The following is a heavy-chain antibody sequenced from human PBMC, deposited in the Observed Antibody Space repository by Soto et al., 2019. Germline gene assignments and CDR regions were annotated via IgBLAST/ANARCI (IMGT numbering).Heavy chain of an antibody. V-gene: IGHV1-69*11. CDR3: ARGPLGYCSGGSCYQEHSFDY. Sequence: QVQLVPSGAEVKKPGSSVKVSCQASGGTFSSYAISWVRQAPGQGLEWMGGIIPILGTANYAQKFQGRVTITADESTSTAYMELSSLRSEDTAVYYCARGPLGYCSGGSCYQEHSFDYWGQGTLVTVSS. D-gene: IGHD2-15*01. CDR2: IIPILGTA. CDR1: GGTFSSYA. J-gene: IGHJ4*02.